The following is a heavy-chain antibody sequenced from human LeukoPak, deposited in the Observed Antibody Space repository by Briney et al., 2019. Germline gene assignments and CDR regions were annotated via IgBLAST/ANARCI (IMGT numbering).Heavy chain of an antibody. J-gene: IGHJ4*02. Sequence: GGSLRLSCAASGFTVSSNYMSWVRQAPGKGLEWVSVIYSGGSTYYADSVKGRFTISRDNSKNTLYLQMNSLRAEDTAVYFCARDLTIFGVVQPSGYWGQGTLVTVSS. V-gene: IGHV3-66*01. CDR3: ARDLTIFGVVQPSGY. CDR1: GFTVSSNY. CDR2: IYSGGST. D-gene: IGHD3-3*01.